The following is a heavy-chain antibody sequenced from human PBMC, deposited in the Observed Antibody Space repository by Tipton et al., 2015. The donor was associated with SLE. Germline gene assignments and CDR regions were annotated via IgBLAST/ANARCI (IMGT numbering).Heavy chain of an antibody. CDR2: MYYSGST. J-gene: IGHJ4*02. V-gene: IGHV4-59*08. CDR1: GGSFSGYY. Sequence: TLSLTCAVCGGSFSGYYWSWIRQPPGKGLEWIGYMYYSGSTNYNPSLQSRVTISVDTSKNQLSLKLSSVTAADTAVYYCARHEGRSWYGYYFDYWGQGTLVTVSS. CDR3: ARHEGRSWYGYYFDY. D-gene: IGHD6-13*01.